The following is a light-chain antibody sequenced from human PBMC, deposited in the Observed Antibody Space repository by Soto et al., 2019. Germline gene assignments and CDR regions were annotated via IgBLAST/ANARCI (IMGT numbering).Light chain of an antibody. Sequence: ERVMTQSPATLSVSPGERATLSCRASQSVSSKLVWYQQKPGQAPRLLIYAASTRATGIPARFSGSGSETEFTLTISSLQSEDFAVYYCQQYDGWPYTFGQGTKLEIK. CDR3: QQYDGWPYT. J-gene: IGKJ2*01. CDR1: QSVSSK. V-gene: IGKV3-15*01. CDR2: AAS.